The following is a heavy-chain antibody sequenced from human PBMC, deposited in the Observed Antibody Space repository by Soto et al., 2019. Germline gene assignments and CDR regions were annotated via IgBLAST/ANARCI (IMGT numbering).Heavy chain of an antibody. CDR1: GGSFSGYY. V-gene: IGHV4-34*01. Sequence: KPSETLSLTCAVYGGSFSGYYWSWIRQPPGKGLEWIGEINHSGSTNYNPSLKSRVTISVDTSKNQFSLKLSSVTAADTAVYYCARGLGTIVVVPAASYGMDVWGQGTTVTVSS. J-gene: IGHJ6*02. D-gene: IGHD2-2*01. CDR2: INHSGST. CDR3: ARGLGTIVVVPAASYGMDV.